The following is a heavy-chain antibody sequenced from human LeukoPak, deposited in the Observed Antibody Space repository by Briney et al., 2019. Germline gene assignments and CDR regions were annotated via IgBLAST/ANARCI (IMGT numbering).Heavy chain of an antibody. CDR3: ARGFEDYGDYGKSFDY. V-gene: IGHV3-21*01. CDR2: ISSTNTYI. Sequence: GGSLRLSCLAFGFTFSSYSMNWVRQAPGKGLEWVSSISSTNTYIYYADSVKGRFTVARDIAESSLYLQMDSLRVEDSAVYYCARGFEDYGDYGKSFDYWGQGTLVTVSS. CDR1: GFTFSSYS. D-gene: IGHD4-17*01. J-gene: IGHJ4*02.